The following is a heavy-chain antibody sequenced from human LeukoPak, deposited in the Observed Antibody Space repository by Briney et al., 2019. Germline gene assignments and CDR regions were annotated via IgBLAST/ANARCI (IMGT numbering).Heavy chain of an antibody. CDR1: GYSFTSYW. Sequence: GGALKISLKGSGYSFTSYWIGWGRQVPGKGVEWMGIIYPGDYDTRYSPSFQGQVTISADKSISTAYLQWSSLKASDTAMYYCARGSGYYSAIDYWGQGTLVTVSS. CDR3: ARGSGYYSAIDY. V-gene: IGHV5-51*01. CDR2: IYPGDYDT. D-gene: IGHD3-22*01. J-gene: IGHJ4*02.